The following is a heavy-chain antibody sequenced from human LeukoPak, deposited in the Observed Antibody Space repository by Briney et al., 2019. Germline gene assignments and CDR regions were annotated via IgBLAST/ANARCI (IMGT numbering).Heavy chain of an antibody. CDR3: ARTRYYYNSRSYGAPYYFDY. V-gene: IGHV4-59*01. Sequence: SETLSLTCTVSGGSISSYYWSWIRQPPGQGLEWIGYIYYSGSTNYNPSLKSRVTISVDTSKNQFSLKLSSVTAADTAVYYCARTRYYYNSRSYGAPYYFDYWGQGTLVTVSS. J-gene: IGHJ4*02. CDR1: GGSISSYY. CDR2: IYYSGST. D-gene: IGHD3-10*01.